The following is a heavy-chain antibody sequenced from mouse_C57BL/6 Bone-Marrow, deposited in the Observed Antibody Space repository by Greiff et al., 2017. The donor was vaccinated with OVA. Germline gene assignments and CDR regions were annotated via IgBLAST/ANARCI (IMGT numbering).Heavy chain of an antibody. V-gene: IGHV1-61*01. J-gene: IGHJ1*03. CDR3: ARYDYDADWYFDV. D-gene: IGHD2-4*01. CDR1: GYTFTSYW. Sequence: QVHVKQPGAELVRPGSSVKLSCKASGYTFTSYWMDWVKQRPGQGLEWIGNIYPSDSETHYNQKFKDKATLTVDKSSSTAYMQLSSLTSEDSAVYYCARYDYDADWYFDVWGTGTTVTVSS. CDR2: IYPSDSET.